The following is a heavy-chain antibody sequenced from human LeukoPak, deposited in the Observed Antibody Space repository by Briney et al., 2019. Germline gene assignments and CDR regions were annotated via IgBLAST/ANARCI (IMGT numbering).Heavy chain of an antibody. V-gene: IGHV4-38-2*01. J-gene: IGHJ3*02. CDR1: GYSISSGYY. D-gene: IGHD3-22*01. Sequence: SETLSLTCAVSGYSISSGYYWGWIRQPPGKGLEWIGSIYHSGSTYYNPSLKSRVTISVDTSKNQFSLKLSSVNAADTAVYYCARHEYTYYYDSSGPGDAFDIWGQGTMVTVSS. CDR3: ARHEYTYYYDSSGPGDAFDI. CDR2: IYHSGST.